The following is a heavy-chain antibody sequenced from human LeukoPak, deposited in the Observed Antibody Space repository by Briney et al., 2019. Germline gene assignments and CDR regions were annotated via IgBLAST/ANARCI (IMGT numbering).Heavy chain of an antibody. Sequence: GGSLRLSCAASGFTFDDYAMHWVRQAPGKGLEWVSLISWDGGSTYYADSVKGRFTISRDSAKNSLYLQMNSLRAEDTAVYYCVRGKANYGSGSDVWGKGTTVTVSS. CDR1: GFTFDDYA. D-gene: IGHD3-10*01. J-gene: IGHJ6*04. CDR2: ISWDGGST. V-gene: IGHV3-43D*03. CDR3: VRGKANYGSGSDV.